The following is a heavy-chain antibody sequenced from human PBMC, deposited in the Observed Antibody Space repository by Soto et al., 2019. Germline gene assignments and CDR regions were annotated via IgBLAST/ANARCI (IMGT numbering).Heavy chain of an antibody. Sequence: GGSLRLSCAASGFTFSNAWMNWVRQAPGKGLEWVGRIKSKTDGGTTDYAAPVKGRFTISRDDSKNTLYLQMNSLKTEETAVYYCTTDLDYYDSSGYYYESLGYFDYWGQGTLVTVSS. D-gene: IGHD3-22*01. CDR2: IKSKTDGGTT. J-gene: IGHJ4*02. CDR1: GFTFSNAW. CDR3: TTDLDYYDSSGYYYESLGYFDY. V-gene: IGHV3-15*07.